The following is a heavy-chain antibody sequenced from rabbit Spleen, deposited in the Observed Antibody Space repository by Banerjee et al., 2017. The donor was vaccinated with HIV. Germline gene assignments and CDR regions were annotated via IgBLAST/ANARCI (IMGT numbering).Heavy chain of an antibody. V-gene: IGHV1S40*01. J-gene: IGHJ6*01. CDR2: IRVGSYTTT. Sequence: QSLEESGGDLVKPGASLTLTCTASGFDLNTFYYMCWVRQAPGKGLELIACIRVGSYTTTSYASWAKGRFTISKTSSTTVTLQMTSLTVADTATYFCARDTGSSFSSYGMDLWGQGTLVTVS. CDR3: ARDTGSSFSSYGMDL. D-gene: IGHD8-1*01. CDR1: GFDLNTFYY.